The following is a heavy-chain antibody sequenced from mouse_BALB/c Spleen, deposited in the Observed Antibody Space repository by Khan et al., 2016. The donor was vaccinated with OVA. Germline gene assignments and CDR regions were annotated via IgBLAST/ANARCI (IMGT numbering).Heavy chain of an antibody. Sequence: QVQLKESGPGLVAPSQSLSITYTISGFSLTNYGVHWVRQPPGKGLEWLVVIWSDGSTTYNSALKSRLRISKDNSKSQVFLKMNSLQSDDTAMYYCARQPYYHYYIMDYWGQGTSVTVSS. V-gene: IGHV2-6-1*01. CDR2: IWSDGST. CDR3: ARQPYYHYYIMDY. D-gene: IGHD2-10*01. CDR1: GFSLTNYG. J-gene: IGHJ4*01.